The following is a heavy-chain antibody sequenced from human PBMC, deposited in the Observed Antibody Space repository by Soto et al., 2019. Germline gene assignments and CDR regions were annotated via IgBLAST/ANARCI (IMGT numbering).Heavy chain of an antibody. CDR1: GYTFTGYY. Sequence: ASVKVSCKASGYTFTGYYMHWVRQAPGQGLEWMGWINPNSGGTNYAQKFQGRVTMTRDTSISTAYMELSRLRSDDTAVYYCAVATVLNPNYYYYGIDVWGQGTTVTVSS. CDR2: INPNSGGT. J-gene: IGHJ6*02. D-gene: IGHD5-12*01. CDR3: AVATVLNPNYYYYGIDV. V-gene: IGHV1-2*02.